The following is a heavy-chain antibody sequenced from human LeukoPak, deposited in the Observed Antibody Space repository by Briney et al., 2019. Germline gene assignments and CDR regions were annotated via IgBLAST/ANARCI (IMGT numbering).Heavy chain of an antibody. CDR1: GFTFDDYG. V-gene: IGHV3-20*04. CDR2: INWKGGST. J-gene: IGHJ3*02. D-gene: IGHD3-22*01. CDR3: AREPDSSGYYGSFDI. Sequence: GGSLTLSCAAYGFTFDDYGMSWVSQAQGKGLEWVSGINWKGGSTGYADFVKGRFTISRDNAKNSLYLQMNSLRAEDTALYYCAREPDSSGYYGSFDIWGQGTMVTVSS.